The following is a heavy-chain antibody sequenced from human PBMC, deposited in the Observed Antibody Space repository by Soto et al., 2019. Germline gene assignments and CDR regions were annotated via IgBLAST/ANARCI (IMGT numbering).Heavy chain of an antibody. V-gene: IGHV3-9*01. D-gene: IGHD5-12*01. CDR2: ISWNSGSI. CDR3: AKGYSGYEFYGMDV. J-gene: IGHJ6*02. Sequence: PGGSLRLSCAASGFTFDDYAMHWVRQAPGKGLEWVSGISWNSGSIGYADSVKGRFTISRDNAKNSLYLQMNSLRAEDTALYYCAKGYSGYEFYGMDVWGQGTTVTVSS. CDR1: GFTFDDYA.